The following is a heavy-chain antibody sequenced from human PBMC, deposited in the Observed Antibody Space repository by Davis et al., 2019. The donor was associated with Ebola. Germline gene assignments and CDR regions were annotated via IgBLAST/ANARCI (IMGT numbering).Heavy chain of an antibody. D-gene: IGHD3-10*01. CDR2: IKSKTDGGTT. CDR1: GFTFSNAW. CDR3: TSSGGDIWFGELLFQYYYYGMDV. V-gene: IGHV3-15*01. J-gene: IGHJ6*02. Sequence: PGGSLRLSCAASGFTFSNAWMSWVRQAPGKGLEWVGRIKSKTDGGTTDYAAPVKGRFTISRDDSKNTLYLQMNSLKTEDTAVYYCTSSGGDIWFGELLFQYYYYGMDVWGQGTTVTVSS.